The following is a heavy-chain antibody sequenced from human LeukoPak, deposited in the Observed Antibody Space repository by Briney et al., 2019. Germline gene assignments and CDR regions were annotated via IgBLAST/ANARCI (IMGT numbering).Heavy chain of an antibody. Sequence: PSETLSLTCAVYGGSFSGYYWSWIRQPPGKGLEWIGEINHSGSTNYNPSLKSRVTISVDTSKNQFSLKLSSVTAADTAAYYCARVGTFGGVIVDYWGQGTLVTVSS. J-gene: IGHJ4*02. CDR2: INHSGST. CDR3: ARVGTFGGVIVDY. D-gene: IGHD3-16*02. V-gene: IGHV4-34*01. CDR1: GGSFSGYY.